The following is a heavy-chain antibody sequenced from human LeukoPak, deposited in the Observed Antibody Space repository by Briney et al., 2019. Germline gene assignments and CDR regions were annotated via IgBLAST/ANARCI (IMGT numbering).Heavy chain of an antibody. J-gene: IGHJ6*02. D-gene: IGHD5-18*01. CDR2: IRSKAYRGTT. Sequence: GGSLRLSCTAFGFTFGDHAMSWVRQAPGKGLEWVGFIRSKAYRGTTEYAASVKGRFTISREDSRNVAYLQMNSLKTEDTAVYYCSGGPIQLWIHNGMDVWGQGTTVIVSS. CDR1: GFTFGDHA. CDR3: SGGPIQLWIHNGMDV. V-gene: IGHV3-49*04.